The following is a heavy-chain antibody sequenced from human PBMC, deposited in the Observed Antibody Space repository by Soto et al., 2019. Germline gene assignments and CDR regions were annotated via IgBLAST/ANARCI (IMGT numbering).Heavy chain of an antibody. Sequence: QVQLVQSGAEVKKPGASMKVSCKASGYTFTSYAMHWVRQAPGQRLEWMGWINAGNGNTKYSQKFQGRVTITRDTSASTAYMELSSLRSEDTAVYYCARGGRVVTATFDYWGQGTLVTVSS. J-gene: IGHJ4*02. CDR2: INAGNGNT. CDR3: ARGGRVVTATFDY. D-gene: IGHD2-21*02. CDR1: GYTFTSYA. V-gene: IGHV1-3*01.